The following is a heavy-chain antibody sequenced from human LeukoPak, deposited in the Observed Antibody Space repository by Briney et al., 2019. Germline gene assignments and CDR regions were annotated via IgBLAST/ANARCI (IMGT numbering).Heavy chain of an antibody. CDR2: IQSKTYSEGT. CDR1: GLSFGDYG. V-gene: IGHV3-49*04. Sequence: GGSLRLSCTPSGLSFGDYGMSWVRQAPGKGLEWVSFIQSKTYSEGTMYAASVRGRFTISRDDSRSTAYLQMNSLKTEDTAVYYCTASDHPYCSSSSCHFDYWGQGTLVTVAS. J-gene: IGHJ4*02. CDR3: TASDHPYCSSSSCHFDY. D-gene: IGHD2-2*01.